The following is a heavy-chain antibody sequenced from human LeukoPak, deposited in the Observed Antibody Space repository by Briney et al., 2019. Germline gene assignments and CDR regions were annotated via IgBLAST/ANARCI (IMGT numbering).Heavy chain of an antibody. CDR2: INPSGGST. D-gene: IGHD3-22*01. V-gene: IGHV1-46*01. J-gene: IGHJ4*02. Sequence: ASVKVSCKASGYIFTTYYMHWVRQAPGQGLEWMGIINPSGGSTSYAQKFQGRVTMTRDMSTSTVYMELSSLRSEDTAVYYCARGYYYDSNSFVRSPPNDYWGQGTLVTVSS. CDR3: ARGYYYDSNSFVRSPPNDY. CDR1: GYIFTTYY.